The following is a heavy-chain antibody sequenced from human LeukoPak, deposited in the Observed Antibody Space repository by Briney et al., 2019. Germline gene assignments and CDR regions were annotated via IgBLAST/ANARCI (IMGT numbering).Heavy chain of an antibody. CDR1: GYTFTSYY. V-gene: IGHV1-46*01. CDR3: ARDRRWLQKSWYFDL. D-gene: IGHD5-24*01. J-gene: IGHJ2*01. Sequence: ASVKVSCKASGYTFTSYYMHWVRQAPGQGLEWMGIINPSGGSTSYAQKFQGRVTMTRDTSTSTVYMELSSLRSEDTAVYYCARDRRWLQKSWYFDLWGRGTLVTVSP. CDR2: INPSGGST.